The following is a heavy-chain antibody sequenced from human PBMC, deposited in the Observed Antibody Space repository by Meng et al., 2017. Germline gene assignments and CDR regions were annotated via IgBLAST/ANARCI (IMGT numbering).Heavy chain of an antibody. CDR3: ARAFSVAAAGTLGY. D-gene: IGHD6-13*01. CDR2: SNAGNGNT. J-gene: IGHJ1*01. V-gene: IGHV1-3*02. Sequence: ASVKVSCKASGYTFTSYAMHWVRQAPGQRLEWMGWSNAGNGNTKYSQEFQGRVTITRDTSASTVYMELSSLRSEDTAVYYCARAFSVAAAGTLGYWGQGTLVTVSS. CDR1: GYTFTSYA.